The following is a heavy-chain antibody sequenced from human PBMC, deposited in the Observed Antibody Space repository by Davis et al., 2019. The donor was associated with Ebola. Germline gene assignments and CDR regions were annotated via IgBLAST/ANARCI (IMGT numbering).Heavy chain of an antibody. CDR2: IYHSGST. CDR1: GDSISNYY. D-gene: IGHD4-17*01. CDR3: ARQPTVSDFDY. J-gene: IGHJ4*02. Sequence: GSLRLSCTVSGDSISNYYWGWIRQPPGKGLEWIGSIYHSGSTYYNSSLKSRVTISVDTSKNQFSLKLSSVTAADTAVYYCARQPTVSDFDYWGQGTLVTVSS. V-gene: IGHV4-38-2*02.